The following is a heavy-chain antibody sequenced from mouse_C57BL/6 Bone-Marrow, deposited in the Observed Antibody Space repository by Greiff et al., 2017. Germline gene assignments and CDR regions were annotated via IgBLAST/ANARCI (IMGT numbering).Heavy chain of an antibody. CDR3: ARHTTVVAPFDY. D-gene: IGHD1-1*01. Sequence: EVQGVESGGDLVKPGGSLKLSCAASGFTFSSYGMSWVRQTPDKRLEWVATISSGGSYTYYPDSVKGRFTISRDNAKNTLYLQMSSLKSEDTAMXYCARHTTVVAPFDYGGQGTTLTVSS. V-gene: IGHV5-6*01. CDR1: GFTFSSYG. J-gene: IGHJ2*01. CDR2: ISSGGSYT.